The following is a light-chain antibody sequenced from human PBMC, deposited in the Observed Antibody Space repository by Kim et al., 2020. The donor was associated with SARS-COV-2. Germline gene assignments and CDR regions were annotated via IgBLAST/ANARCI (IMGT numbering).Light chain of an antibody. CDR3: QVWDTGSGV. Sequence: SGGPGKTARITCGGNNIGSKGVHWYQQRQGQAPVLVIYYDTDRPSGIPERFSGSNSGNTATLTISRVEAGDEADYFCQVWDTGSGVFGGGTQLTVL. CDR1: NIGSKG. J-gene: IGLJ3*02. V-gene: IGLV3-21*04. CDR2: YDT.